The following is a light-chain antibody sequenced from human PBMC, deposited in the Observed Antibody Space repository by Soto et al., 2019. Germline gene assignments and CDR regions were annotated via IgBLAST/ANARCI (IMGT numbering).Light chain of an antibody. Sequence: IQLTQSPSSLSASVGDRVTITCRASQGISSYLAWYQQKPGKAPTLLIYAASTLQSGVPSRFSGSGSGTDFTLTISSLQPEDFATYYCQQLNSYPLTFGGGTKVDIK. J-gene: IGKJ4*01. CDR3: QQLNSYPLT. CDR1: QGISSY. V-gene: IGKV1-9*01. CDR2: AAS.